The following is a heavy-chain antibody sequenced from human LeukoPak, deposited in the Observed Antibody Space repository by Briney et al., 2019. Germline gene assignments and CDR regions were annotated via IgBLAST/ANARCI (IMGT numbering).Heavy chain of an antibody. CDR2: INAGNGDT. CDR3: ARTRFGYYYYYDMDV. Sequence: ASVKVSCKASGYTFTNYAMHWVRQAPGQRLEWMGWINAGNGDTKYSQKFQGRVTITRDTSASTVYMELSSLRSEDTAIFYCARTRFGYYYYYDMDVWGQGTTVTVSS. V-gene: IGHV1-3*01. D-gene: IGHD3-16*01. CDR1: GYTFTNYA. J-gene: IGHJ6*02.